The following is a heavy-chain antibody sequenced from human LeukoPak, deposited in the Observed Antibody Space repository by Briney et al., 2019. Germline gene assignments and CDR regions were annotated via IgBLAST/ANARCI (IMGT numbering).Heavy chain of an antibody. J-gene: IGHJ4*02. CDR2: ISAYNGNT. D-gene: IGHD4-23*01. CDR1: GYTFTSYG. Sequence: ASVKVSCKASGYTFTSYGISWVRQAPGQGLEWMGWISAYNGNTNYAQKLQGRVTMTTDTSTSTSYMELRSLRSDDTAVYYCASHYGGNSEVDYWGQGTLVTVSS. CDR3: ASHYGGNSEVDY. V-gene: IGHV1-18*01.